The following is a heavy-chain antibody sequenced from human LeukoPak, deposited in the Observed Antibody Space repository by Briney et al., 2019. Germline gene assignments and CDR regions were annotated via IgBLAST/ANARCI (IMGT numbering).Heavy chain of an antibody. D-gene: IGHD6-19*01. V-gene: IGHV3-53*01. J-gene: IGHJ4*02. CDR3: VRDLAVSSGWSDY. CDR1: GFTVSSNY. Sequence: GGSLRLSCTSSGFTVSSNYMAWVRQAPGKGLEWVSLLYSGGVTYYADSVKGRFTISRDSSNNTLHLQMNSLRVDDMAVYYCVRDLAVSSGWSDYWGQGTLVIVSS. CDR2: LYSGGVT.